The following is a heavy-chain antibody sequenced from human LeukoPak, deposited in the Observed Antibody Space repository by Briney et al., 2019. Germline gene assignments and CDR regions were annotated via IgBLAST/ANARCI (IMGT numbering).Heavy chain of an antibody. CDR3: ASDYSGSRFDY. Sequence: GGSLRLSCAASGFIVSGNFMSWIRQAPGKGLEWVSYISSSGSTIYYADSVKGRFTISRDNAKNSLYLQMNGLRAEDTAVYYCASDYSGSRFDYWGQGTLVTVSS. J-gene: IGHJ4*02. CDR2: ISSSGSTI. D-gene: IGHD1-26*01. CDR1: GFIVSGNF. V-gene: IGHV3-11*04.